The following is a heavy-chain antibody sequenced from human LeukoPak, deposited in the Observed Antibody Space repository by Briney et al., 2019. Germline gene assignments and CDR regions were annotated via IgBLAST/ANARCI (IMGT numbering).Heavy chain of an antibody. CDR2: ISASGGST. CDR3: AKVGVPFDS. Sequence: QPGGSLRLSCAASGFTFSSYAMSWVRQAPGKGLDWVSAISASGGSTYYADSVKGRFTISRDNPKNTLYLQMNSLRAEDTAVYYCAKVGVPFDSWGQGTLVTVSS. CDR1: GFTFSSYA. J-gene: IGHJ4*02. D-gene: IGHD2-8*01. V-gene: IGHV3-23*01.